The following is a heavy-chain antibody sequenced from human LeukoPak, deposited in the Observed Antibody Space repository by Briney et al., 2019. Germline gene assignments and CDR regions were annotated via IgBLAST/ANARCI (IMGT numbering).Heavy chain of an antibody. CDR1: GFTFSSYA. D-gene: IGHD1-26*01. J-gene: IGHJ4*02. CDR2: ISSSSSTI. CDR3: ARESSKRSWT. Sequence: PGRSLRLSCAASGFTFSSYAMSWVRQAPGKGLEWVSYISSSSSTIYYADSVKGRFTISRDNAKNSLYLQMNSLRAEDTAVYYCARESSKRSWTWGQGTLVTVSS. V-gene: IGHV3-48*01.